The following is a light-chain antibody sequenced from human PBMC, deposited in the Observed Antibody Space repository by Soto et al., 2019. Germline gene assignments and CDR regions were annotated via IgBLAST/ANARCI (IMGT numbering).Light chain of an antibody. CDR3: SSYTNKDTLL. CDR2: DVT. CDR1: SSDVGGYDH. Sequence: QSVLTQPASVSGSPGQSITISCTGTSSDVGGYDHVSWYQQHPGKAPKLIIYDVTVRPSGISRRFSGSKSDNTASLAVSGLQPEDEADYYCSSYTNKDTLLLGGGTKVTVL. J-gene: IGLJ2*01. V-gene: IGLV2-14*03.